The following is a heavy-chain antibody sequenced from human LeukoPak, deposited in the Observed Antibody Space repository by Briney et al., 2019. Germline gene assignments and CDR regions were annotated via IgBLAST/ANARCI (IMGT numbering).Heavy chain of an antibody. V-gene: IGHV4-61*01. Sequence: SETLSLTCTVSGGSISSGSYYWSWIRQPPGKGLEWIGYIYYSGSTNYNPSLKSRVTISVDTSKNKFSLKLSSVTAADTAVYYCARDSGYLAEYFQHWGQGTLVTVSS. CDR1: GGSISSGSYY. CDR2: IYYSGST. D-gene: IGHD5-12*01. CDR3: ARDSGYLAEYFQH. J-gene: IGHJ1*01.